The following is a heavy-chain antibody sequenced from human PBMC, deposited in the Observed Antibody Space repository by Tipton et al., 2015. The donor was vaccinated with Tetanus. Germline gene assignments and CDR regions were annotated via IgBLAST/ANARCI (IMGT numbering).Heavy chain of an antibody. CDR3: ARVSRRVYYDSSGYYGDSPFDY. J-gene: IGHJ4*02. Sequence: LRLSCAVYGGSFSGYYWSWIRQPPGKGLEWIGEINHSGSTNYNPSLKSRVTISVDRSKNQFSLKLSSVTAADTAVYYCARVSRRVYYDSSGYYGDSPFDYWGQGTLVTVSS. CDR1: GGSFSGYY. V-gene: IGHV4-34*01. D-gene: IGHD3-22*01. CDR2: INHSGST.